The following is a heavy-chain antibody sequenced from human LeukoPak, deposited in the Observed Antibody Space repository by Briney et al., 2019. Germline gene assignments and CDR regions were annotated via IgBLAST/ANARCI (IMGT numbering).Heavy chain of an antibody. Sequence: GGSLRLSCAASGFTFSSYWMHWVRQAPGKGLVWVSRIISDGSTTSYADSVKGRFTISRDNAKKTLYLQMNSLRAEDTAIYYCARGYSSGYRIDYWGHGTLVTVSS. CDR1: GFTFSSYW. V-gene: IGHV3-74*01. D-gene: IGHD5-18*01. CDR3: ARGYSSGYRIDY. CDR2: IISDGSTT. J-gene: IGHJ4*01.